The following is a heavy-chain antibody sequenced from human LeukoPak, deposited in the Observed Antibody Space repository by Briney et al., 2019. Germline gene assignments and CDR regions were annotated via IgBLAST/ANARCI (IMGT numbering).Heavy chain of an antibody. J-gene: IGHJ6*04. CDR1: GFTFSGYS. D-gene: IGHD6-13*01. Sequence: GGSLRLSCAASGFTFSGYSMNWVRQPPGKGLEWVSSISSSSSYIYYADSVKGRFTISRDNAKNSLYLQMNSLRAEDTAVYYCATDWGSISWGLDYYYGMDVWGKGTTVTVSS. CDR2: ISSSSSYI. V-gene: IGHV3-21*01. CDR3: ATDWGSISWGLDYYYGMDV.